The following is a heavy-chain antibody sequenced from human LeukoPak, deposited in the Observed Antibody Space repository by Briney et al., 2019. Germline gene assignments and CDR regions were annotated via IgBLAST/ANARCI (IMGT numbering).Heavy chain of an antibody. D-gene: IGHD3-3*01. J-gene: IGHJ6*02. Sequence: KPSETLSLTCAVYGGSFSGYYWSWIRQPPGKGLEWIGEVNHSGGTNYNPSLKSRVTISVDTSKNQFSLKLSSVTAADTAVYYCARGRNDFWSGYSSSYYYYGMDVWGQGTTVTVSS. CDR1: GGSFSGYY. CDR3: ARGRNDFWSGYSSSYYYYGMDV. V-gene: IGHV4-34*01. CDR2: VNHSGGT.